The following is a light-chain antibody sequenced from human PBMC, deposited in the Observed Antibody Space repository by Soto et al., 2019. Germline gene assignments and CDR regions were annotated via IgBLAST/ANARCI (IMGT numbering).Light chain of an antibody. CDR1: SSNIGAGYD. CDR2: GNS. V-gene: IGLV1-40*01. J-gene: IGLJ1*01. CDR3: QSYDSSLSGYV. Sequence: QSVLTQPPSASGAPGQRVTISCTGSSSNIGAGYDVHWYQQLPGTAPKLLIYGNSNRPSGVPDRFSGSKSGTSASLAITGLQAEDEADYYCQSYDSSLSGYVFGTGTKLTVL.